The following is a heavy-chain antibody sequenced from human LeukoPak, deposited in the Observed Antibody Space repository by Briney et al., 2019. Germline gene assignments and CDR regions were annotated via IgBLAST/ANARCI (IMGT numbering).Heavy chain of an antibody. CDR2: ISAYSGNT. Sequence: GASVKVSCKASGYTFTSYGISWVRQTPGQGLEWMGWISAYSGNTNYAQKLQGRVTMTTDTSTSTAYMELRSLRSDDTAVYYCARPSRIADAFDIWGQGTMVTVSS. CDR1: GYTFTSYG. V-gene: IGHV1-18*01. D-gene: IGHD2/OR15-2a*01. CDR3: ARPSRIADAFDI. J-gene: IGHJ3*02.